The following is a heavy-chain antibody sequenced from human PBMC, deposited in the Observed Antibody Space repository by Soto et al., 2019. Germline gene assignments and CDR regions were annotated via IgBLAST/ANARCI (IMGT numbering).Heavy chain of an antibody. CDR3: AKDLTLIAAAGTYYYYGMDV. CDR1: GFSFSSYG. CDR2: ISYDGSNK. D-gene: IGHD6-13*01. J-gene: IGHJ6*02. Sequence: LRVSFAASGFSFSSYGIHWVRQAPGKGLEWVAVISYDGSNKYYADSVKGRFTISRDNSKNTLYLQMNSLRAEDTAVYYCAKDLTLIAAAGTYYYYGMDVWGQGTTVTVSS. V-gene: IGHV3-30*18.